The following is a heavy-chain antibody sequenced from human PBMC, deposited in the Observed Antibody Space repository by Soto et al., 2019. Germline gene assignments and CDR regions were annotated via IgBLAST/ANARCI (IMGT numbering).Heavy chain of an antibody. CDR2: INHSGST. D-gene: IGHD3-9*01. CDR1: GGSFSGYY. V-gene: IGHV4-34*01. CDR3: ARGGNVLRYFSHYYYCVDV. Sequence: PSETLSLTCAVYGGSFSGYYWSWIRQPPGKGLEWIGEINHSGSTNYNPSLKSRVTISVDTSKNQFSLKLSSVTAADTAVYYCARGGNVLRYFSHYYYCVDVWGKGTTVTVSS. J-gene: IGHJ6*03.